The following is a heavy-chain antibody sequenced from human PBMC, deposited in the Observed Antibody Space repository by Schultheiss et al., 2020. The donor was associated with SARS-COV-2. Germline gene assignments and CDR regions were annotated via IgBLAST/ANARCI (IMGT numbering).Heavy chain of an antibody. V-gene: IGHV4-4*02. CDR3: ARYSGYMYYFDY. D-gene: IGHD5-12*01. CDR1: GGSISSSNW. CDR2: IYYSGST. Sequence: SETLSLTCAVSGGSISSSNWWSWVRQPPGKGLEWIGYIYYSGSTNYNPSLKSRVTISVDTSKNQFSLKLRSVTAADTAVYYCARYSGYMYYFDYWGQGTLVTVSS. J-gene: IGHJ4*02.